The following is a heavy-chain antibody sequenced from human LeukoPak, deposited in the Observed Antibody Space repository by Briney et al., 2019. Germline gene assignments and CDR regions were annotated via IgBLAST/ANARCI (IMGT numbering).Heavy chain of an antibody. J-gene: IGHJ6*02. CDR3: AREGIAAAGPANFYYYYGMDV. V-gene: IGHV3-74*01. Sequence: GGSLRLSCAASGFTFSSYGMHWVRQAPGKGLVWVSRINSDGSSTSYADSVKGRFTISRDNAKNTLYLQMNSLRAEDTAVYYCAREGIAAAGPANFYYYYGMDVWGQGTTVTVSS. CDR1: GFTFSSYG. D-gene: IGHD6-13*01. CDR2: INSDGSST.